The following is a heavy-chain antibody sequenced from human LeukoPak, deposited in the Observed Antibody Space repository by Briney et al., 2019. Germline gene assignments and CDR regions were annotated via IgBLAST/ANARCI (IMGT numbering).Heavy chain of an antibody. V-gene: IGHV3-23*01. CDR2: ISGSGDST. CDR3: ARGRRGPIFDY. CDR1: GFTFSSYA. D-gene: IGHD3-10*01. Sequence: GGSLRLSCAASGFTFSSYAMSWVRRAPGKGLEWVSAISGSGDSTSYADSVKGRSTISRDNAKNTLYLQMNSLRVEDTAVYYCARGRRGPIFDYWGQGTLVTVSS. J-gene: IGHJ4*02.